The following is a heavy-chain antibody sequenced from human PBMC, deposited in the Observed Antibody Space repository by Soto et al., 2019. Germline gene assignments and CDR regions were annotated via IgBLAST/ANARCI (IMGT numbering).Heavy chain of an antibody. Sequence: GESLKISCQASGYTFTKYWVGWVRQMPGKGLEWMGIIYPDDSDTRYSPSFQGHVTISADKSISTAYLQWSSLKASDTAMYYCAILLAYSGSYLDYGMDVWGQGTTVTVSS. CDR2: IYPDDSDT. CDR3: AILLAYSGSYLDYGMDV. V-gene: IGHV5-51*01. D-gene: IGHD1-26*01. J-gene: IGHJ6*02. CDR1: GYTFTKYW.